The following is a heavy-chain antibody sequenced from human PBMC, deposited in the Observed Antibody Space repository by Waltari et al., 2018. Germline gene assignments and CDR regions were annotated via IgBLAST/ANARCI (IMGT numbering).Heavy chain of an antibody. V-gene: IGHV1-2*02. CDR2: NKPNMGDT. D-gene: IGHD3-22*01. J-gene: IGHJ3*02. Sequence: QVQLVQSGTEVKKPGASVKVSCEASGYTFTAFYMHWVRQTPGHGREWMGWNKPNMGDTKFAEKFQGRVTMNRKTSINTAYIERCRLQPDDTAVYYCERDTSPLDYDSAGLDAFDSWGQGTLVTVSS. CDR3: ERDTSPLDYDSAGLDAFDS. CDR1: GYTFTAFY.